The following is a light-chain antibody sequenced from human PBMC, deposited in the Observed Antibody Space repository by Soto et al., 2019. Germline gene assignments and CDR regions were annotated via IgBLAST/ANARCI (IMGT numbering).Light chain of an antibody. Sequence: DMQMTQPPSSLSASVGDRVSITCRSSQNISNYLHWYQQRPGKAPKLLIYAVSNLRSGVPSRFSGSGSGTDFTLTISSLQSEDFATYYCQQSYSIPRLTFGPGTKVDIK. CDR1: QNISNY. CDR3: QQSYSIPRLT. J-gene: IGKJ3*01. V-gene: IGKV1-39*01. CDR2: AVS.